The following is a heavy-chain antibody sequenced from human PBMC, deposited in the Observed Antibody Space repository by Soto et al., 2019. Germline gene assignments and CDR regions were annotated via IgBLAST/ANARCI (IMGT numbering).Heavy chain of an antibody. CDR1: GLSMNYNYC. CDR2: IYHSGSA. Sequence: PEMRSLNYLVSGLSMNYNYCRAWVRPPPRKDLEWIGEIYHSGSAIYTPCLKNRVTLSLDESKNEFSLNMDSVTAADTAIYYCVRSVILSAGSYKGLIRLHYFDTWGQGTLVTVSS. J-gene: IGHJ4*02. V-gene: IGHV4-4*03. CDR3: VRSVILSAGSYKGLIRLHYFDT. D-gene: IGHD3-9*01.